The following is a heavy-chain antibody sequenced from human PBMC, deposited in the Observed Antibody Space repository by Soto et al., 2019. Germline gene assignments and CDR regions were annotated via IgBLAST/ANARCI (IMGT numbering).Heavy chain of an antibody. J-gene: IGHJ4*02. V-gene: IGHV3-23*01. Sequence: GGSLRLSCAASGFIFSHYAMSWVRQTPGKGLEWVSTISGSGGSTYYADSMKGRFTISRDNSKNTLYLQMNSLRAEDTAVYYCAVLTDCTNGVCTQPFDYWGQGTLVTVSS. CDR3: AVLTDCTNGVCTQPFDY. D-gene: IGHD2-8*01. CDR2: ISGSGGST. CDR1: GFIFSHYA.